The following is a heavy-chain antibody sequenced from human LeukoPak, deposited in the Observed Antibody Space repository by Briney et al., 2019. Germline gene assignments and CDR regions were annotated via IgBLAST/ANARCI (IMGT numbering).Heavy chain of an antibody. D-gene: IGHD3-22*01. CDR1: GFTFSSYA. J-gene: IGHJ4*02. Sequence: SRGRLRLSCAASGFTFSSYAMSWVRQAPGKGLEWVSAISGSGGSTYYADSVKGRFTISRDNSKNTLYLQMNSLRAEDTAVYYCAKPLTMIVVGGDLDYWGQGTLVTVSS. CDR2: ISGSGGST. V-gene: IGHV3-23*01. CDR3: AKPLTMIVVGGDLDY.